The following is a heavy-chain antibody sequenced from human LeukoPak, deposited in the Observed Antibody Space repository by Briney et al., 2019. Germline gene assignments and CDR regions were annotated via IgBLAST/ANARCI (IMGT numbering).Heavy chain of an antibody. CDR1: GYTFTAYY. CDR3: TRGGDGIRRDFDH. CDR2: INSNSGDT. Sequence: ASVKVSCKASGYTFTAYYLHWVRQAPGQGLEWMGWINSNSGDTNYAQKFQGGVTMTRDTSINTAYMELSSLRSGDAAIYYCTRGGDGIRRDFDHWGQGTLVTVSS. V-gene: IGHV1-2*02. D-gene: IGHD5-24*01. J-gene: IGHJ4*02.